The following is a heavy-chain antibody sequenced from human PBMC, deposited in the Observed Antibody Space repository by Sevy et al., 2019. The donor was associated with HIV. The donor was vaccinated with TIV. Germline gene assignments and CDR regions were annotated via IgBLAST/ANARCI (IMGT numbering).Heavy chain of an antibody. V-gene: IGHV5-51*01. J-gene: IGHJ3*02. Sequence: GESLKISCKGSGYRFGNYWIGWVRQMPGKGPEYMGIIYPGDSDTRYSPSFQGQVTISADKSISTAYLQWSSLKASDTAMYYCARQDWHTLDIWGQGTMVTVSS. CDR3: ARQDWHTLDI. CDR2: IYPGDSDT. CDR1: GYRFGNYW. D-gene: IGHD3-9*01.